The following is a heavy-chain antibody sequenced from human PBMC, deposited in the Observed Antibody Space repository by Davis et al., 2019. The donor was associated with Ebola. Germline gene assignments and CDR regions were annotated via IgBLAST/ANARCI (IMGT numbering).Heavy chain of an antibody. CDR3: AKLGDDYYDSSHFDY. Sequence: AASVKVSCKASGGTFSSYTISWVRQAPGQGLEWMGRIIPILGIANYAQKFQGRVTITADKSTSTAYMELRSLRSDDTAVYYCAKLGDDYYDSSHFDYWGQGTLVTVSS. CDR2: IIPILGIA. D-gene: IGHD3-22*01. V-gene: IGHV1-69*02. J-gene: IGHJ4*02. CDR1: GGTFSSYT.